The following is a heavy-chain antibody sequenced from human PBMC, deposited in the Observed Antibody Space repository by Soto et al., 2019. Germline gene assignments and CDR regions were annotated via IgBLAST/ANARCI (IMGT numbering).Heavy chain of an antibody. CDR2: MNPNSGNT. Sequence: ASVKVSCKASGYTFTSYDINWVRQATGQGLEWMGWMNPNSGNTGYAQKFQGRVTMTRNTSISTAYMELSSLRSEDTAVYYCARDSDGSGSYYNKVDYWGQGTLVTVSS. CDR3: ARDSDGSGSYYNKVDY. V-gene: IGHV1-8*01. J-gene: IGHJ4*02. D-gene: IGHD3-10*01. CDR1: GYTFTSYD.